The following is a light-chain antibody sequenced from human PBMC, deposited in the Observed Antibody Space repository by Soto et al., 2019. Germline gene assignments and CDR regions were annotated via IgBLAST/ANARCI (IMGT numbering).Light chain of an antibody. Sequence: QSVLTQPPSVSGAPGQRVTISCTGSSSNIGEGYDVHWYQQLPGTAPKLLIYDNSNRPSGVPYRFSGSKSGTSASLAITGGLAEDEADDYYRSYDSSLSGLVFGGGTKLTVL. CDR3: RSYDSSLSGLV. J-gene: IGLJ2*01. CDR2: DNS. CDR1: SSNIGEGYD. V-gene: IGLV1-40*01.